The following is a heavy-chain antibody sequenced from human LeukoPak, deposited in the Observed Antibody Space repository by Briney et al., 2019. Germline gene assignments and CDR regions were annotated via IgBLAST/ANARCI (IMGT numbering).Heavy chain of an antibody. CDR2: ISYDGSSK. Sequence: GGSLRLSCAASGFTFSSYGMHWVRQAPGKGLEWVAVISYDGSSKYYADSVKGRFTISRDNSKNTLYLQMNSLRAEDTAVYYCAKSPLLWFGGHAFDIWGQGTMVTVSS. CDR3: AKSPLLWFGGHAFDI. D-gene: IGHD3-10*01. V-gene: IGHV3-30*18. J-gene: IGHJ3*02. CDR1: GFTFSSYG.